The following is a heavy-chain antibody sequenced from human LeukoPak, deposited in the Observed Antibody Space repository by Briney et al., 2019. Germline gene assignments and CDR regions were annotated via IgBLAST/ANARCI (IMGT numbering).Heavy chain of an antibody. CDR3: ARIHSGSYYMGFDY. D-gene: IGHD1-26*01. V-gene: IGHV3-7*01. CDR1: GFTFSTYW. Sequence: GGSLRLSCEASGFTFSTYWMTWVSQAPGKGLEWVANIKEDGSEKSYVDSVKGRFTISKDNAKNSLYLQMNSLRAEDTAVYYCARIHSGSYYMGFDYWGQGALVTVSS. CDR2: IKEDGSEK. J-gene: IGHJ4*02.